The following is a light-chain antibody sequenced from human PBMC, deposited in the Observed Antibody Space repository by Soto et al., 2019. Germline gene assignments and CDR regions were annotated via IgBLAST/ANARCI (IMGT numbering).Light chain of an antibody. CDR2: SGS. Sequence: IVMTQSPLSLPVTPGESASISCRSSQSLLHSNGYNYLDWYLQKPGQSPQLLIYSGSNRASGVPDRFSGSGSGTDFTLKISRVEAEDVGVYYCMQALQTPTFGQGTRLEIK. V-gene: IGKV2-28*01. CDR1: QSLLHSNGYNY. CDR3: MQALQTPT. J-gene: IGKJ5*01.